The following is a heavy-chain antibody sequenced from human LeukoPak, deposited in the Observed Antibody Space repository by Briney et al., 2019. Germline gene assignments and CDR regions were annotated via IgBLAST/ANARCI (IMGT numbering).Heavy chain of an antibody. V-gene: IGHV4-59*12. CDR2: MYYSGSA. CDR1: GGSITDYY. D-gene: IGHD6-13*01. J-gene: IGHJ4*02. Sequence: SETLSLTCTVSGGSITDYYWSWTRHSSGKGLEWIGYMYYSGSAYYSPSLKTRVTILVDTSKNQFSLKLTSVTAADTAVYYCARERSAAGIYWGQGTLVTVSS. CDR3: ARERSAAGIY.